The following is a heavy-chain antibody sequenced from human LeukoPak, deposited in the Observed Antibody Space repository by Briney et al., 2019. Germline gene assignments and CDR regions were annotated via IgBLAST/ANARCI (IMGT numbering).Heavy chain of an antibody. Sequence: SVKVSCKASGYTFTGYHLHWVRQAPGQGLEWMGRINPDRGATDYSQKFQGRVTMAGDTSIGTAYMELSSLRSDDTAVYYCASGTFGDYSLDFWGQGTLVTVSS. D-gene: IGHD4-17*01. V-gene: IGHV1-2*06. CDR3: ASGTFGDYSLDF. CDR1: GYTFTGYH. J-gene: IGHJ4*02. CDR2: INPDRGAT.